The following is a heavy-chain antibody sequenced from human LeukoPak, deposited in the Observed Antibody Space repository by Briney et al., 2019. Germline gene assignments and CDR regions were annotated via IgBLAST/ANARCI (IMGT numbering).Heavy chain of an antibody. CDR3: ARDRPNSYGPTYGMDV. CDR1: GFTFSSYA. V-gene: IGHV3-30-3*01. J-gene: IGHJ6*02. Sequence: GRSLRLSCAASGFTFSSYAMHWVRQAPGKGLEWVAVISYDGSNKYYADSVKGRFTISRDNSKNTLYLQMNSLSAEDTAVYYCARDRPNSYGPTYGMDVWGQGTTVTVSS. CDR2: ISYDGSNK. D-gene: IGHD5-18*01.